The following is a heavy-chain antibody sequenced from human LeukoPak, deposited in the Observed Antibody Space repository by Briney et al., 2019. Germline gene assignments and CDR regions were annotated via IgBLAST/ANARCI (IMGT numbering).Heavy chain of an antibody. V-gene: IGHV4-39*07. CDR3: ARDSYGLSYYYYYMDV. Sequence: SETLSLTCTVSGASISSSSYYWGWIRQPPGKGLEWIGSIYFSGRTYYNPSLKSRVTISVDTSKNQFSLKLSSVTAADTAVYYCARDSYGLSYYYYYMDVWGKGTTVTISS. CDR1: GASISSSSYY. CDR2: IYFSGRT. D-gene: IGHD5-18*01. J-gene: IGHJ6*03.